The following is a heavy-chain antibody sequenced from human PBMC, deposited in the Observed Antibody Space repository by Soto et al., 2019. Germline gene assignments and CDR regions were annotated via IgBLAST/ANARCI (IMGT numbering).Heavy chain of an antibody. J-gene: IGHJ6*02. Sequence: SETLSLTCIVSGGSVSGYYWSWIRQPPGKGLEWLGYIFYAGTTLYNPSVESRVTISVDTSKNQFSMKLRSVTAADTAVYYCTRHAIIPRLQYGMDVWGQGTTVSVSS. CDR2: IFYAGTT. CDR1: GGSVSGYY. CDR3: TRHAIIPRLQYGMDV. V-gene: IGHV4-59*02. D-gene: IGHD2-2*01.